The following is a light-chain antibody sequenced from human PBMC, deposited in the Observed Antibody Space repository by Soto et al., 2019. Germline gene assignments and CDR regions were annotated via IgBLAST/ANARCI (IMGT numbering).Light chain of an antibody. Sequence: EIVLTQSPATLSLSPGERATLSCRASQSVSSSYLAWYQQKPGQAPSLLTYGTSSRATGIPDRFSGSGSGTDFTLTISRLEPEDFAVYYCQQYGSSTWTFGQGTKVDIK. J-gene: IGKJ1*01. CDR1: QSVSSSY. CDR3: QQYGSSTWT. V-gene: IGKV3-20*01. CDR2: GTS.